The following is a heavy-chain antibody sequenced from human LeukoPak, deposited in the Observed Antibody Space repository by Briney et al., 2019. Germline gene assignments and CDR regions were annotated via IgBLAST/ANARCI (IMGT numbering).Heavy chain of an antibody. Sequence: GGSLRLSRAASGFTFSSYAMGSVRQAPGKGLECVSVISGSGGSTSYADSVKGRFTISRDNSKNTLYLQMNSLRVEDTAVYYCAKDRAPVRSAYFDYWGQGTLVIVSS. CDR3: AKDRAPVRSAYFDY. V-gene: IGHV3-23*01. D-gene: IGHD2-21*01. J-gene: IGHJ4*02. CDR1: GFTFSSYA. CDR2: ISGSGGST.